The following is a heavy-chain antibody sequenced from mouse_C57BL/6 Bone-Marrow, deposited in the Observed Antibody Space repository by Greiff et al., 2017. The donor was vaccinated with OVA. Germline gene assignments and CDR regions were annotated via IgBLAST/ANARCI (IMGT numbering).Heavy chain of an antibody. CDR2: ISSGRSTI. Sequence: VHLVESGGGLVKPGGSLKLSCAASGFTFSDYGMHWVRQAPEKGLEWVAYISSGRSTIYYADTVKGRFTISRDNAKNTLFLQMTSLRSEDTAMYYCARPGAMDYWGQGTSVTVSS. CDR3: ARPGAMDY. CDR1: GFTFSDYG. V-gene: IGHV5-17*01. J-gene: IGHJ4*01.